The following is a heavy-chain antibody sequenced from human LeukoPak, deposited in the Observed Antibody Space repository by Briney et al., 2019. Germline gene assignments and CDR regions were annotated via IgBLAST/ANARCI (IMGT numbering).Heavy chain of an antibody. CDR1: GSTFNYYA. Sequence: VQPGGSLRLSCAASGSTFNYYAMSWVRQAPGKLLEWVSTLGKSGSTYYAYSVKGRFTISRDNSKSALDLRMSSLRAEDSAVYYCAKRDSAGLHYFDYWVQGTLVTVSS. CDR3: AKRDSAGLHYFDY. J-gene: IGHJ4*02. V-gene: IGHV3-23*01. D-gene: IGHD5-18*01. CDR2: LGKSGST.